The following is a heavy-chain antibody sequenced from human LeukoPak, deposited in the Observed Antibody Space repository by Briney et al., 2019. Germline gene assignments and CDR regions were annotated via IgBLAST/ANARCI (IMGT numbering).Heavy chain of an antibody. CDR1: GFTFSSYA. V-gene: IGHV3-23*01. D-gene: IGHD3-16*01. CDR3: ARAMSTWGGVRNYFDS. J-gene: IGHJ4*02. Sequence: PGGSLRLSCAASGFTFSSYAMSWVRQAPGKGLEWVSAISGSGGSTYYADSVKGRFTISRDNSKNTLYLQMNSLRAEDTAVYYCARAMSTWGGVRNYFDSWGRGALVTVSS. CDR2: ISGSGGST.